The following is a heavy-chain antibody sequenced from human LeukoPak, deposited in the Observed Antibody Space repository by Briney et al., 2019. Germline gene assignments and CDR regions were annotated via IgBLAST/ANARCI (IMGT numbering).Heavy chain of an antibody. J-gene: IGHJ6*03. CDR1: GGSISSYY. CDR3: AGLTMIRGVVAIGYYMDV. V-gene: IGHV4-59*01. Sequence: SETLSLTCTVSGGSISSYYWSWIRQPPGKGLEWIGYIYYSGSTKYNPSLKSRVTISVDTSKNQFSLKLSSVTAADTAVYYCAGLTMIRGVVAIGYYMDVWGKGTTVTVSS. D-gene: IGHD3-10*01. CDR2: IYYSGST.